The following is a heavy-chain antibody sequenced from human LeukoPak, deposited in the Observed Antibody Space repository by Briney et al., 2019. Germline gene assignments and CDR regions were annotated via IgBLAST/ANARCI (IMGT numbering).Heavy chain of an antibody. CDR1: GYTFTSYG. J-gene: IGHJ5*02. CDR2: ISAYNGNT. CDR3: ARVRHTAMAAANWFDP. D-gene: IGHD5-18*01. V-gene: IGHV1-18*01. Sequence: ASVKVFCKASGYTFTSYGISWVRQAPGQGLEWMGWISAYNGNTDYAQKLQGRVTMTTDTSTSTAYMELRSLRSDDTAVYYCARVRHTAMAAANWFDPWGQGTLVTVTS.